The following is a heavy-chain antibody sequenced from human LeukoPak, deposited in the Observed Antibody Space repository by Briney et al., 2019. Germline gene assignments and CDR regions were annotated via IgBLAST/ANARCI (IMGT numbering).Heavy chain of an antibody. D-gene: IGHD3-10*01. V-gene: IGHV3-30*18. CDR3: AKGTRGVIIPNFDY. CDR1: GFTFSSYG. J-gene: IGHJ4*02. CDR2: ISYDGSNK. Sequence: GGSLRLSCAASGFTFSSYGMHWVRQAPGKGLEWVAVISYDGSNKYYADSAKGRFTISRDNSKNTLYLQMNSLRAEDTAVYYCAKGTRGVIIPNFDYWGQGTLVTVSS.